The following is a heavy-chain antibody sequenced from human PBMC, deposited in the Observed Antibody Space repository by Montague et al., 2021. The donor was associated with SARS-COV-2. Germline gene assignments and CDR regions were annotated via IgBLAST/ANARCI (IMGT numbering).Heavy chain of an antibody. CDR1: GDSTSCPNCY. CDR3: ARHRNYGDHSLDNWFHP. J-gene: IGHJ5*02. CDR2: IYNSGTT. D-gene: IGHD4-17*01. V-gene: IGHV4-39*01. Sequence: SETLSLTCTVSGDSTSCPNCYWGWIRQPPEKGLDWIGTIYNSGTTYYNPSLKSRLTISIDTSKNQFSLKLSSVTAADTAVYYCARHRNYGDHSLDNWFHPWGQGTLVTVSS.